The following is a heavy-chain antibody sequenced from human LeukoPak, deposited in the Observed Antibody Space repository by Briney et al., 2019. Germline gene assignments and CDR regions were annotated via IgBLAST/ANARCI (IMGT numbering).Heavy chain of an antibody. CDR3: ARGWYRFAPCDY. D-gene: IGHD1-26*01. CDR2: INHSGST. V-gene: IGHV4-34*01. CDR1: GGSFSGYY. Sequence: KPSETLSLTCAVYGGSFSGYYWSWIRQPPGKGLEWIGEINHSGSTNYNPSLKSRVTISVDTSKNQFSLKLSSVTAADTAVYYCARGWYRFAPCDYWGQGTLVTVSS. J-gene: IGHJ4*02.